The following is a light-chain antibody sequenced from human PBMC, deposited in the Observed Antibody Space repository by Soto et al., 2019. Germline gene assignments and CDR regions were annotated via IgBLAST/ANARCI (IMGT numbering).Light chain of an antibody. CDR1: SSDLGAFKY. J-gene: IGLJ1*01. CDR3: SSYTGSSTYV. CDR2: EVT. V-gene: IGLV2-14*01. Sequence: LTQPASVSGSPGQSITISCTGSSSDLGAFKYVSWYQQHPGKAPQLMIYEVTNRPSGVSLRFSGSKSGNTASLTISGLQAEDEADYYCSSYTGSSTYVFGTGTKVTVL.